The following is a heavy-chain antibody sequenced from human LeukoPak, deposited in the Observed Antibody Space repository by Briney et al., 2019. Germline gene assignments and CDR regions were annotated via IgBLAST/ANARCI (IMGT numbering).Heavy chain of an antibody. CDR1: GGSFSGYY. J-gene: IGHJ4*02. V-gene: IGHV4-34*01. Sequence: ASETLSLTCGVYGGSFSGYYWSWIRQPPGKGLEWIGEINPRGSTNYNPSLKSRVTLSADPSKNQFSLTLNSVTAADTAVYYCARRRLGYYFDYWGQGTLVTVSS. D-gene: IGHD5-24*01. CDR3: ARRRLGYYFDY. CDR2: INPRGST.